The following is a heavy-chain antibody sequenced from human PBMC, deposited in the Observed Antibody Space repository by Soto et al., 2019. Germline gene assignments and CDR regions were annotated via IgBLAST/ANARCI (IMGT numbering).Heavy chain of an antibody. V-gene: IGHV4-4*02. J-gene: IGHJ6*02. CDR1: GGSINSSDW. Sequence: PSETLSLTCAVFGGSINSSDWWNWVRQPPGRGLEWIGDIHHSGNITYNPSLQSRLTISVDTSKNQFSLKLTSVTAADTAVYFCAREDDGGDRDYYGLDVWGQGTTDTVS. CDR2: IHHSGNI. CDR3: AREDDGGDRDYYGLDV. D-gene: IGHD2-21*02.